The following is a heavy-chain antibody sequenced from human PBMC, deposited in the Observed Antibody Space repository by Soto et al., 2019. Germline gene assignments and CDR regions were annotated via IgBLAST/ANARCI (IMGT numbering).Heavy chain of an antibody. V-gene: IGHV1-2*02. D-gene: IGHD3-3*01. CDR2: INPNSGGT. CDR3: ARDPRITIFGVVNPGTMDV. J-gene: IGHJ6*02. Sequence: ASVKVSCKASGYTFTDYYIHWVRQAPGQGLEWMGWINPNSGGTNYAHKFQGRVTMTRDTSISTAYMELSRLRFDDTAVYYCARDPRITIFGVVNPGTMDVWGQGTTVTVSS. CDR1: GYTFTDYY.